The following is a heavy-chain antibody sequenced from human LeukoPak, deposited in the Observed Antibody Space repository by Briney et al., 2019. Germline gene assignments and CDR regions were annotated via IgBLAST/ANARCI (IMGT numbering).Heavy chain of an antibody. V-gene: IGHV3-48*03. CDR2: ISSSGSTI. D-gene: IGHD3-3*01. J-gene: IGHJ4*02. CDR3: ARQAFSTYYDFWSGPTNFDY. Sequence: GGSLRLSCAASGFTFSSYEMNWVRQAPGKGLEWVSYISSSGSTIYYADSVKGRFTISRDNAKNSLYLQMNSLRAEDTAVYYCARQAFSTYYDFWSGPTNFDYWGQGTLLTVSS. CDR1: GFTFSSYE.